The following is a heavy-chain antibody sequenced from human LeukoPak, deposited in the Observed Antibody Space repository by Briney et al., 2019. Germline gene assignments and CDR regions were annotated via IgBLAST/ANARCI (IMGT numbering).Heavy chain of an antibody. V-gene: IGHV1-69*04. Sequence: ASVKVSCKASGGTFSSYAISWVRQAPGQGLEWMGRIIPILGIANYAQKFQGRVTITADKSTSTAYMELSSLRSEDTAVYYCARGILERRGIGLQALADYYYYGMDVWGQGTTVTVSS. CDR3: ARGILERRGIGLQALADYYYYGMDV. J-gene: IGHJ6*02. CDR2: IIPILGIA. D-gene: IGHD1-1*01. CDR1: GGTFSSYA.